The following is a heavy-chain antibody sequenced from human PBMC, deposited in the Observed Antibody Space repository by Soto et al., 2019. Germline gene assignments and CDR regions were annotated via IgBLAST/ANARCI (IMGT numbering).Heavy chain of an antibody. D-gene: IGHD3-9*01. CDR3: ARALGYDILTGYYDY. J-gene: IGHJ4*02. Sequence: GGSLRLSCAASGFTFSSYAMSWVRQAPGKGLEWVSAISGSGGSTYYADSVKGRFTISRDNSKNTLYLQMNSLRAEDTAVYYCARALGYDILTGYYDYWGQGTLVTVSS. V-gene: IGHV3-23*01. CDR1: GFTFSSYA. CDR2: ISGSGGST.